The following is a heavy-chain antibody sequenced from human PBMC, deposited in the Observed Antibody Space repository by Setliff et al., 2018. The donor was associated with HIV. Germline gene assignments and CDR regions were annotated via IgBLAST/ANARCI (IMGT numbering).Heavy chain of an antibody. Sequence: SETLSLTCTVSGGFISSGSYYWSWIRQPAGKGLEWIGRIFTGGSTNYNPSLKSRVTISLDTSRNQFSLKLISVTAADTAVYYCARGGSGSPFDYWGQGTLVTVSS. CDR3: ARGGSGSPFDY. CDR2: IFTGGST. CDR1: GGFISSGSYY. V-gene: IGHV4-61*02. J-gene: IGHJ4*02. D-gene: IGHD1-26*01.